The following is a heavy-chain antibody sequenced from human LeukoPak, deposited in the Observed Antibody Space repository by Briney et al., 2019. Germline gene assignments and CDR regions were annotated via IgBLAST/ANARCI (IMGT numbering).Heavy chain of an antibody. V-gene: IGHV1-2*04. J-gene: IGHJ5*02. CDR3: ARGGSYYDFSFDP. D-gene: IGHD3-3*01. Sequence: GASVKVSCKASGYTFTGYYMHWVRQAPGQGLEWMGWINPNSGGTNYAQKFQGWVTMTRDTSISTAYMELSRLRSDDTAVYYCARGGSYYDFSFDPWGQGTLVTVSS. CDR2: INPNSGGT. CDR1: GYTFTGYY.